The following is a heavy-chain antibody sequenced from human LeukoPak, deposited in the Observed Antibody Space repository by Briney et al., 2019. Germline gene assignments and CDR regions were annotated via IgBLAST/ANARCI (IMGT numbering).Heavy chain of an antibody. J-gene: IGHJ4*02. Sequence: SWVRQAPGKGLEWVALIKQDGSEKYYVDSVKGRFTMSRDNAESSLYLQMNSLRVEDTAMYYCARYGQLGDWGRGTLVTVSS. D-gene: IGHD6-6*01. V-gene: IGHV3-7*03. CDR2: IKQDGSEK. CDR3: ARYGQLGD.